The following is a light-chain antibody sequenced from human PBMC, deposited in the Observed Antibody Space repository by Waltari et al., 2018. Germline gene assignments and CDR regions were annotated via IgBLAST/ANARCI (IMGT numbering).Light chain of an antibody. CDR1: EAIGNN. CDR2: TTS. J-gene: IGKJ4*01. V-gene: IGKV1-39*01. CDR3: QQGYSYPPT. Sequence: DIQMTQSPSSLAASVGDTITITCQANEAIGNNLNWFQQNPGEAPKLLIYTTSSLQNGMPSRFSGGGSGTDFTLTISGLHPEDFATYICQQGYSYPPTFGGGTKVEI.